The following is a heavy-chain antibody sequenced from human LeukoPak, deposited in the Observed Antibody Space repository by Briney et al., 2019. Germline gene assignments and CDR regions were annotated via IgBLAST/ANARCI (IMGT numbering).Heavy chain of an antibody. CDR3: ARRIVVVRKFDY. D-gene: IGHD3-22*01. CDR2: INHSGST. CDR1: GGSFSGYY. J-gene: IGHJ4*02. Sequence: SETLSLTCAVYGGSFSGYYWSWIRQPPGKGLEWIGEINHSGSTNYNPSLKSRVTTSVDTSKNQFSLKLSSVTAADTAVYYCARRIVVVRKFDYWGQGTLVTVSS. V-gene: IGHV4-34*01.